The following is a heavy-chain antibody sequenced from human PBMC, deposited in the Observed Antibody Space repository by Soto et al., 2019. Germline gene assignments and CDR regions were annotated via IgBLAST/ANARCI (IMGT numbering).Heavy chain of an antibody. V-gene: IGHV4-39*01. CDR2: IYYSGST. CDR3: ARHGGDYLLNWFDP. CDR1: GGSISSSSYY. D-gene: IGHD4-17*01. J-gene: IGHJ5*02. Sequence: SETLSLTCTVSGGSISSSSYYWGWIRQPPGKGLEWIGSIYYSGSTYYNPSLKSRVTISVDTSKNQFSLKLSSVTAADTAVYYCARHGGDYLLNWFDPWGQGTLVTVSS.